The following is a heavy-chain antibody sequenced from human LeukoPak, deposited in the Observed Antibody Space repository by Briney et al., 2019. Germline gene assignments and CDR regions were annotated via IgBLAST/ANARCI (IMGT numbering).Heavy chain of an antibody. D-gene: IGHD1-1*01. CDR3: TRQGGNDVDY. Sequence: GGSLRLSCAASGFTFSGSAMHWVRQACGKGVEWVGRIRSKANSYETAYAASGKGIFTISRDDSKNTAYLQMNSLKTEDTAVYYCTRQGGNDVDYWGQGTLVTVSS. V-gene: IGHV3-73*01. CDR2: IRSKANSYET. J-gene: IGHJ4*02. CDR1: GFTFSGSA.